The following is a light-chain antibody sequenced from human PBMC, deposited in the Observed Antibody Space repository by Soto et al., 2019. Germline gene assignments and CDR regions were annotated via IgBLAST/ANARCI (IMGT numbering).Light chain of an antibody. V-gene: IGLV2-8*01. Sequence: QSALTQPPSASGSPGQSVTISCTGTSSDVGAYNYVSWYQQHAGKAPKLVIYEVTKRPSGVPDRFSGSKSANTASLTVSGLQAEDEADYYCSSLAPSNTWVCGGGTKLTVL. CDR3: SSLAPSNTWV. J-gene: IGLJ3*02. CDR2: EVT. CDR1: SSDVGAYNY.